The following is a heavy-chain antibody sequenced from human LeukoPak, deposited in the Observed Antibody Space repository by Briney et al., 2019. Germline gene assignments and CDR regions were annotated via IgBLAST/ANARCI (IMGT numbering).Heavy chain of an antibody. D-gene: IGHD2-2*01. J-gene: IGHJ4*02. CDR1: GYSFTSYW. CDR2: IDPSDSYT. CDR3: ARRCSSSSCPFDY. Sequence: PGESLKISCKGSGYSFTSYWISWVRQMPGKGLEWMGRIDPSDSYTNYSPSFQGHVTISADKSISTAYLQWSSLKASDTAIYYCARRCSSSSCPFDYWGQGTLVTVSS. V-gene: IGHV5-10-1*01.